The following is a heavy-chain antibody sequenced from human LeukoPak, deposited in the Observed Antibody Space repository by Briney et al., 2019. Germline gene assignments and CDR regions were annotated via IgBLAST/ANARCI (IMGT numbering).Heavy chain of an antibody. D-gene: IGHD3/OR15-3a*01. V-gene: IGHV3-30*04. CDR2: ISYDGSNK. CDR1: GFTFSSYA. J-gene: IGHJ4*02. Sequence: GRSLRLSCAASGFTFSSYAMHWVRQAPGKGLEWVAVISYDGSNKYYADSVRGRFTISRDNSKNTLYLQMNSLRAEDTAVYYCARGDWTHDWGQGTLVTVSS. CDR3: ARGDWTHD.